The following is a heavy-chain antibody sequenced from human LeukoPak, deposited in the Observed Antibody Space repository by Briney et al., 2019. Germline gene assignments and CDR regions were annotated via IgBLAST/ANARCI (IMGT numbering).Heavy chain of an antibody. Sequence: SETLSLTCAVYGGSFSGYYWSWIRQPPGKGLEWIGEINHSGSTNYNPSLKSRVTISVDTSKNQFSLKLSSVTAADTAVYYCARRRPITMVRGVTGWFDPWGQGTLVTVSS. CDR1: GGSFSGYY. CDR2: INHSGST. V-gene: IGHV4-34*01. J-gene: IGHJ5*02. D-gene: IGHD3-10*01. CDR3: ARRRPITMVRGVTGWFDP.